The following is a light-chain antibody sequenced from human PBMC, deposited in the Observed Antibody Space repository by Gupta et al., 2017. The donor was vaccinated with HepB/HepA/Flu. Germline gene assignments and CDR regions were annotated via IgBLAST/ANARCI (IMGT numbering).Light chain of an antibody. J-gene: IGKJ4*01. V-gene: IGKV3-20*01. Sequence: EIVLTQSPGTLSLSPGERGTLSCRASQSVPNNYLAWYQQKPGQAPRLLCGESNRASDIPDRFSGSGSGTDFTLTIKRLEPEDFAVYFCQQVGELPFTFGGGTKV. CDR1: QSVPNNY. CDR2: GES. CDR3: QQVGELPFT.